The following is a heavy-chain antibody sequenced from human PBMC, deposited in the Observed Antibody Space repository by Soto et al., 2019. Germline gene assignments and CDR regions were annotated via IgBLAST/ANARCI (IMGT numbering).Heavy chain of an antibody. CDR1: GGSISSYY. J-gene: IGHJ4*02. Sequence: PSETLSLTCTVSGGSISSYYWSWIRQPPGKGLEWIGYIYYSGSTNYNPSLKSRVTISVDTSNNQFSLKLSSVTAADTAVYYCARKNYYGSGSYDYFDYWGQGTLVTVSS. CDR2: IYYSGST. V-gene: IGHV4-59*08. D-gene: IGHD3-10*01. CDR3: ARKNYYGSGSYDYFDY.